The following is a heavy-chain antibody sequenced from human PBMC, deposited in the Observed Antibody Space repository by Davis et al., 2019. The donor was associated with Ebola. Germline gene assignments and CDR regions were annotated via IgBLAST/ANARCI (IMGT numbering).Heavy chain of an antibody. CDR3: ASPVAYCGGDCYYYYGMDV. CDR2: IIPILGIA. D-gene: IGHD2-21*02. J-gene: IGHJ6*02. CDR1: GGTFSSYA. Sequence: SVKVSCKASGGTFSSYAISWVRQAPGQGLEWMGRIIPILGIANYAQKFQGRVTITADKSTSTAYMELSSLRSEDTAVYYCASPVAYCGGDCYYYYGMDVWGQGTTVTVSS. V-gene: IGHV1-69*04.